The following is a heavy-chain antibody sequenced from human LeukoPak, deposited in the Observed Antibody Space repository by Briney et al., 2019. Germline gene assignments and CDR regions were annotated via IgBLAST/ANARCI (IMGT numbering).Heavy chain of an antibody. J-gene: IGHJ3*02. D-gene: IGHD2-15*01. CDR2: IYPDNSDT. Sequence: GESLKISCKGSGYSFTTYWIGWVRQMPEKGLEWMGIIYPDNSDTRYSPSFQGQVTISADKSISTAYLQWSSLKASDTAMYYCARRCSGGGCYSVSAFDIWGRGTMVTVSS. V-gene: IGHV5-51*01. CDR1: GYSFTTYW. CDR3: ARRCSGGGCYSVSAFDI.